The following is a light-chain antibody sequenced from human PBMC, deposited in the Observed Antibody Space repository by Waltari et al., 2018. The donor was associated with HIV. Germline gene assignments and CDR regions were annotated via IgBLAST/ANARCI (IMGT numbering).Light chain of an antibody. CDR1: SSDVGRYNL. CDR2: EVS. Sequence: QSALTQPASVSGSPGQSITISCTGTSSDVGRYNLVSWYQQYPGKVPKLMIYEVSKRPSGVSNRFSGSKSGNTASLTISGLQAEDEADYYCCSYAGSSTPFVFGTATKVTVL. J-gene: IGLJ1*01. CDR3: CSYAGSSTPFV. V-gene: IGLV2-23*02.